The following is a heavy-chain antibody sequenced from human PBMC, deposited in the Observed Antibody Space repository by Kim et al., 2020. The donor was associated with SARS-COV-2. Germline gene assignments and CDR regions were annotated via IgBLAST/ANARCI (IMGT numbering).Heavy chain of an antibody. J-gene: IGHJ4*02. V-gene: IGHV3-74*01. CDR3: AVGDDSSGYYFH. D-gene: IGHD3-22*01. Sequence: STADSVKGRFTISRDNAKNTLYLQMNSLRAEDTAVYYCAVGDDSSGYYFHWGQGTLVTVSS.